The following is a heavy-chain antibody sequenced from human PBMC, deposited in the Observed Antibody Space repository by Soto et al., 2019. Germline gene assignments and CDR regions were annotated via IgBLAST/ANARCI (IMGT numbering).Heavy chain of an antibody. CDR1: GGTFSSYA. D-gene: IGHD3-10*01. V-gene: IGHV1-69*12. J-gene: IGHJ6*02. CDR2: IIPIFGTA. Sequence: QVQLVQSGAEVKKPGSSVKVSCKASGGTFSSYAISWVRQAPGQGLEWMGGIIPIFGTADYAQKFQGRVTITADESTSTAYMELSSPRSEDTAVYYCALHYGSGSNYYYYGMDVWGQGTTVTVSS. CDR3: ALHYGSGSNYYYYGMDV.